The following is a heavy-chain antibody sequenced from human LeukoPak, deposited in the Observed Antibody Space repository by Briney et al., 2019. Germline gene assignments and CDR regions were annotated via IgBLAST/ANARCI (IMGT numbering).Heavy chain of an antibody. CDR3: ARENMAVIDY. J-gene: IGHJ4*02. D-gene: IGHD4-23*01. CDR2: IYYSGST. V-gene: IGHV4-39*02. CDR1: GGSISSGSYY. Sequence: SETLSLTCTVSGGSISSGSYYWGWIRQPPGKGLEWIGSIYYSGSTYYNPSLKSRVTISVDTSKNQFSLKLSSVTAADTAVYYCARENMAVIDYWGQGTLVTVSS.